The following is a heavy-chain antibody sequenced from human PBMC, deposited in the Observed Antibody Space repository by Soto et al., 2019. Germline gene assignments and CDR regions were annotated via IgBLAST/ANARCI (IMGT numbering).Heavy chain of an antibody. CDR3: ARRAETNGWNGFGADKYYFDY. J-gene: IGHJ4*02. Sequence: ASVKVSCKASGYTFTSYDIYWVRQATGQGLEWMGWMNPNTGNSGYAQKFQGRVTMTSDTSISTAHMELSSLRSEDTAVYYCARRAETNGWNGFGADKYYFDYWGQGALVTVSS. CDR1: GYTFTSYD. CDR2: MNPNTGNS. V-gene: IGHV1-8*01. D-gene: IGHD1-1*01.